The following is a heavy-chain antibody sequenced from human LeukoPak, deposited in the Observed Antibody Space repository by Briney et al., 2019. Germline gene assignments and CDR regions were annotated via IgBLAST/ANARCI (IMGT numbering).Heavy chain of an antibody. Sequence: GGSLRLSCAASGFTFSDYYMSWIRQAPGKGLEWVSYISSSGSTIYYADSVKGRFTISRDNAKNSLYLQMNSLRAEDTAVYYCARDLTYYVILTGPAGFDYWGQGTLVTVSS. V-gene: IGHV3-11*04. D-gene: IGHD3-9*01. J-gene: IGHJ4*02. CDR2: ISSSGSTI. CDR1: GFTFSDYY. CDR3: ARDLTYYVILTGPAGFDY.